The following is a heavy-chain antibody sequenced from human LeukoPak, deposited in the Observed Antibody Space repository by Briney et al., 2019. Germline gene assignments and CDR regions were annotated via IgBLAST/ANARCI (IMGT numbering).Heavy chain of an antibody. CDR3: AKGKHIVVVTAPNWFDP. J-gene: IGHJ5*02. CDR2: ISGSGGIT. CDR1: GFTFGSYA. Sequence: GGSLRLSCAASGFTFGSYAIYWVRQAPGKGLEWVSGISGSGGITYFADSVKGRFTISRDNSKNTLYLQMNSLRAEDTAVYYCAKGKHIVVVTAPNWFDPWGQGTLVTVSS. D-gene: IGHD2-21*02. V-gene: IGHV3-23*01.